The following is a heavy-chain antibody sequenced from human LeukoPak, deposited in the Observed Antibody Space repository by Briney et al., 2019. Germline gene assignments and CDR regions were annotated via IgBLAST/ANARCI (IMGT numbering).Heavy chain of an antibody. CDR2: ISYDGSNK. Sequence: PGGSLRLSCAASGFTFNSYGMHWVRQAPGKGLEWVAVISYDGSNKYYADSVKGRFTISRDNSKNTLYLQMNSLRAEDTAVYYCARVVPAAEMFDAFDIWGQGTMVTVSS. CDR1: GFTFNSYG. V-gene: IGHV3-30*03. J-gene: IGHJ3*02. CDR3: ARVVPAAEMFDAFDI. D-gene: IGHD2-2*01.